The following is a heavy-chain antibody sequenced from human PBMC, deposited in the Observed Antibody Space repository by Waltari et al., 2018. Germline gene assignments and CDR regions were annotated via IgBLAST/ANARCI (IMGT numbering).Heavy chain of an antibody. V-gene: IGHV1-8*01. D-gene: IGHD6-19*01. CDR1: GYTFTSYD. J-gene: IGHJ3*02. Sequence: QVQLVQSGAEVKKPGASVKVSCKASGYTFTSYDINWVRRATGQGLEGMGWMNPNSGNTGYAQKLLGRVTITRNTSVSTAYMELSSLRSEDTAVYYCAGTGGWLEPFDIWGQGTMVTVSS. CDR2: MNPNSGNT. CDR3: AGTGGWLEPFDI.